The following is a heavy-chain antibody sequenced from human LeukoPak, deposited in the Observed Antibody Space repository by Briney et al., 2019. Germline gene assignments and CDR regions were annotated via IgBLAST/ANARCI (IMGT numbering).Heavy chain of an antibody. J-gene: IGHJ3*02. V-gene: IGHV1-69*13. D-gene: IGHD3-10*01. CDR3: ARGGTMVRGVIDAFDI. CDR2: IIPIFGTA. Sequence: GASVKVSCKASGGTFSSYAISWVRQAPGQGLEWMGGIIPIFGTANYAQKFQGRVTITADESTSTAYMELSSLRSEDTAVYYCARGGTMVRGVIDAFDIWGQGTMVTVSS. CDR1: GGTFSSYA.